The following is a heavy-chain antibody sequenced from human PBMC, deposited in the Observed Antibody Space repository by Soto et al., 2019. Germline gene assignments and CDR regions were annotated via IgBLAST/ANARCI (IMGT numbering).Heavy chain of an antibody. CDR3: TTEPGS. V-gene: IGHV3-15*01. Sequence: PGGSLRLSCAGSGFTFRDKWMSWVRQAPGKGLEWIGRIKSKKEGATTDYVAPVKGRFTISRDDSKSTLFLQMNSLKIEDTAVYYCTTEPGSWGQGTLVTVSS. CDR2: IKSKKEGATT. J-gene: IGHJ5*02. CDR1: GFTFRDKW.